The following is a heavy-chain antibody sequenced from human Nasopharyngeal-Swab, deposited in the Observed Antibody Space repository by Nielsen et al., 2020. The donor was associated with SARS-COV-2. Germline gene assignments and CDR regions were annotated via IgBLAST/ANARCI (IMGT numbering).Heavy chain of an antibody. J-gene: IGHJ5*02. Sequence: GGSLRLSCAASGFTFSSYEMNWVRQAPGKGLEWVSGINWNGGSTGYADSVKGRFTISRDNAKNSLYLQMNSLRAEDTALYHCARGSSGWQIGWFDPWGQGTLVTVSS. CDR2: INWNGGST. CDR1: GFTFSSYE. CDR3: ARGSSGWQIGWFDP. D-gene: IGHD6-19*01. V-gene: IGHV3-20*01.